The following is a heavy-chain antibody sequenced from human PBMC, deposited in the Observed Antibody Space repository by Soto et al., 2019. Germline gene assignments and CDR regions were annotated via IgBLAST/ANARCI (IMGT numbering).Heavy chain of an antibody. V-gene: IGHV4-34*01. CDR3: ARGLGGQSMATPINYYYYGMAV. J-gene: IGHJ6*02. CDR2: INHSGST. CDR1: GGSFSGYY. D-gene: IGHD5-12*01. Sequence: SDTLSLTCAVYGGSFSGYYWSWISQPPGKGLEWIGEINHSGSTNYNPSLKSRVTISVDTSKNQFSLKLSSVTAAATAVYYCARGLGGQSMATPINYYYYGMAVWGQGTTVTVSS.